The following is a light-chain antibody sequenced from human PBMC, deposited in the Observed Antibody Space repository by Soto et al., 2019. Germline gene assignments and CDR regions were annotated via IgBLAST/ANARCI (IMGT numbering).Light chain of an antibody. CDR1: QSVSNNY. CDR3: QQYGSSPRT. Sequence: EVVLTQSPGTLSLSPGDRATLSCRASQSVSNNYLAWFQQRPGQSPSLLIYGASNRATGIPERFSGSGSGTDFTLTITRLEPEDFAVYYCQQYGSSPRTFGQGTKVEIK. CDR2: GAS. V-gene: IGKV3-20*01. J-gene: IGKJ1*01.